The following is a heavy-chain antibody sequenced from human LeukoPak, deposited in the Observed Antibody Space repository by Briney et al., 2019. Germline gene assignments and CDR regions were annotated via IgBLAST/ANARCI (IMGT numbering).Heavy chain of an antibody. J-gene: IGHJ4*02. CDR2: ISYGGSNR. CDR1: GFTFSSSD. V-gene: IGHV3-30*18. Sequence: GGSPRLSCAASGFTFSSSDLHWVRQAPGKGLEWVAVISYGGSNRYYADSVKGRSTISRDNSKNTLYLQMNSLRTEDTAVYYCAKDLQGHYALDYWGQGTLVTVSS. D-gene: IGHD2-2*01. CDR3: AKDLQGHYALDY.